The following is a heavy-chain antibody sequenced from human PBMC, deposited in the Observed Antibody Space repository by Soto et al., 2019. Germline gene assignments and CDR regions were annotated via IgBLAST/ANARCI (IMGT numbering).Heavy chain of an antibody. J-gene: IGHJ4*02. Sequence: ASVKVSCKASGGTFSSYTISWVRQAPGQGLEWMGRIIPILGIANYAQKFQGRVTITADKSTSTAYMELSSLRSEDTAVYYCARASAAKISYFDYWGQGTLVTVSS. CDR3: ARASAAKISYFDY. CDR1: GGTFSSYT. D-gene: IGHD6-25*01. CDR2: IIPILGIA. V-gene: IGHV1-69*02.